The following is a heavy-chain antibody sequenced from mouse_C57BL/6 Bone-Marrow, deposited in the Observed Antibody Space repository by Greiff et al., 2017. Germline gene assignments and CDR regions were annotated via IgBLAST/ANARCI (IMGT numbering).Heavy chain of an antibody. CDR3: ARVGGQLRLPFAY. CDR2: INPGSGGT. D-gene: IGHD3-2*02. J-gene: IGHJ3*01. Sequence: QVQLQQSGAELVRPGTSVKVSCKASGYAFTNYLIEWVKQRPGQGLEWIGVINPGSGGTNYNEQFKGKATLTADKSSSTAYMQLSSLTSEDSAVYFCARVGGQLRLPFAYWGQGTLVTVSA. CDR1: GYAFTNYL. V-gene: IGHV1-54*01.